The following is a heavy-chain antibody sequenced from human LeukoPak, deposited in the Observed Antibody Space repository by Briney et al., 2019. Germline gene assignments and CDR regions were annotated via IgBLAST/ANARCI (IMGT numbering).Heavy chain of an antibody. J-gene: IGHJ6*02. CDR3: ARDDQYYGMDV. Sequence: SETLSLTCAVSGGSISSGGYSWSWIRQPPGKGLEWIGYIYHSGSTYYNPSLKGRVTISVDRSKNQFSLKLSSVTAAVTAVYYCARDDQYYGMDVWGQGTTVTVSS. D-gene: IGHD2-2*01. V-gene: IGHV4-30-2*01. CDR1: GGSISSGGYS. CDR2: IYHSGST.